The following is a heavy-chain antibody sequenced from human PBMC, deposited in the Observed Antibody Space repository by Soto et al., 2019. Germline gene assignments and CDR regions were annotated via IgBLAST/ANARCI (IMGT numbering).Heavy chain of an antibody. J-gene: IGHJ4*02. CDR2: SSYSGPT. CDR3: ARPSSGGNSWFFAY. V-gene: IGHV4-39*01. CDR1: GGSISVGTYY. Sequence: PSETLSLTCTVSGGSISVGTYYWGWIRQPPGKAPEWIGSSSYSGPTYYNPSLESRVTIFMDMSKNQFSLSLSSVTAADTAVYYCARPSSGGNSWFFAYWGQGTLVTVSS. D-gene: IGHD2-21*02.